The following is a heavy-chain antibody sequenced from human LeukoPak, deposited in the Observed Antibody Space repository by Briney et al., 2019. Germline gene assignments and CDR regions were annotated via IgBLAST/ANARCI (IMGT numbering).Heavy chain of an antibody. V-gene: IGHV3-64*01. J-gene: IGHJ3*02. Sequence: PGGSLRLSCAASGFTFSSYAMHWVRQAPGKGLEYVSAISSNGGSTYYANSVKGRFTISRDNSKNSLYLQMNSLRAEDTAVYYCARGSSSVSAFDIWGQGTMVTVSS. CDR1: GFTFSSYA. CDR2: ISSNGGST. D-gene: IGHD6-6*01. CDR3: ARGSSSVSAFDI.